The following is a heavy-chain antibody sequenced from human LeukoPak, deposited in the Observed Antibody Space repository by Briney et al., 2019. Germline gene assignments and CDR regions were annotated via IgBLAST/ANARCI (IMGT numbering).Heavy chain of an antibody. CDR2: IYSGGST. CDR1: GFTVSSNY. CDR3: ATDPEGVLPLDY. J-gene: IGHJ4*02. D-gene: IGHD3-10*01. V-gene: IGHV3-53*05. Sequence: GGSLRLSCAASGFTVSSNYMSWVCQAPGKGLEWVSVIYSGGSTYYADSVKGRFTISRDNSKNTLYLQMSSLRPEDTAVYYCATDPEGVLPLDYWGQGTLVTVSS.